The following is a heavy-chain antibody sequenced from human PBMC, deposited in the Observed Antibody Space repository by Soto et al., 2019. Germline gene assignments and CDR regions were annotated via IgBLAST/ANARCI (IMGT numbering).Heavy chain of an antibody. CDR1: GGSISSRSYD. CDR3: ARRMSGAYSDY. V-gene: IGHV4-39*01. J-gene: IGHJ4*02. CDR2: INYSGNT. D-gene: IGHD1-26*01. Sequence: QLQLQESGPGLVKPSETLSLTCTVSGGSISSRSYDWAWIRQPPAKGLEWVGSINYSGNTYYNPSLKSRVTISVDMFKSQISLKLNPVTAADTAVYYCARRMSGAYSDYWGQGTLVTVFS.